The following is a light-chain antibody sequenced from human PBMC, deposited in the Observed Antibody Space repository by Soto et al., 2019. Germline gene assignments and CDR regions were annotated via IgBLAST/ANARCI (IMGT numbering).Light chain of an antibody. CDR1: SSDVCGYNY. CDR3: SSYASSSTWV. Sequence: QSVLTQPASLSGSPGQSITISGTGTSSDVCGYNYVSWYQQHPGKAPKLMLYDVSHRPSGVSNRFSGSKSGNTASLTISGLQAEDEADYYCSSYASSSTWVFGSGTKLTVL. J-gene: IGLJ1*01. CDR2: DVS. V-gene: IGLV2-14*01.